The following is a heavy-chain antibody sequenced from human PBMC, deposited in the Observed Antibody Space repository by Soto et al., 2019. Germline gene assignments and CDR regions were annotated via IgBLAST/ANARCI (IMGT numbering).Heavy chain of an antibody. CDR3: AKDRVLRFLEWLLYPFDY. V-gene: IGHV3-23*01. J-gene: IGHJ4*02. CDR1: GFTFSSYA. Sequence: GGSLRLSCAASGFTFSSYAMSWVRQAPGKGLEWVSAISGSGGSTYYADSVKGRFTISRDNSKNTLYLQMNSLRAEDTAVYYCAKDRVLRFLEWLLYPFDYWGQGTLVTVSS. D-gene: IGHD3-3*01. CDR2: ISGSGGST.